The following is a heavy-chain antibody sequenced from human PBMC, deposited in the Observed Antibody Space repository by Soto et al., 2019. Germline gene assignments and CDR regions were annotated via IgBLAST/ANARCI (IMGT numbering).Heavy chain of an antibody. CDR1: GYNFSSYA. CDR3: ARPSGYYYDSRDYYQNYHFEY. D-gene: IGHD3-22*01. CDR2: ISNDGVNK. Sequence: GGSLRLSCAASGYNFSSYAMHWVRQAPDMRLEWVAVISNDGVNKFYAESLKGRFIISRDNSRNTLYLQTNSLTAEDTAVYYCARPSGYYYDSRDYYQNYHFEYWGQGTLVTVSS. V-gene: IGHV3-30*03. J-gene: IGHJ4*02.